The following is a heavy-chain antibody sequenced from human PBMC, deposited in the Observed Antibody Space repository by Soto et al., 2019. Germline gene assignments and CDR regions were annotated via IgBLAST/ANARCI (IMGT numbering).Heavy chain of an antibody. D-gene: IGHD2-15*01. CDR2: ISPYNGNT. CDR1: ASAFTSYG. Sequence: QGQLVQSGTEVKQLGASVKVSCKTSASAFTSYGINWVRQAPGQGLEWMGWISPYNGNTHYSQKFQDRVTMTTDPSTNTVFMELRRLTSDDTAMYYCARDRNTVLVVAGGWFDPWGQGTLVTVSS. V-gene: IGHV1-18*01. J-gene: IGHJ5*02. CDR3: ARDRNTVLVVAGGWFDP.